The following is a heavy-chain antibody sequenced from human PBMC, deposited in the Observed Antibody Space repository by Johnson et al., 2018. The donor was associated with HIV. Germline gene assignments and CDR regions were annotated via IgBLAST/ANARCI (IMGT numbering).Heavy chain of an antibody. J-gene: IGHJ3*02. V-gene: IGHV3-30*04. D-gene: IGHD3-10*01. CDR2: ISYDGSNK. Sequence: QVQLVESGGGLVQPGGSLKLSCAASGFTFSTYAMHWVRQAPGKGLEWVAVISYDGSNKYYADSVKGRFTISRDNSKNTLYLQMTSLRAEDRAVYYCAVLCSGCADAFDMWGQGTMVTVS. CDR3: AVLCSGCADAFDM. CDR1: GFTFSTYA.